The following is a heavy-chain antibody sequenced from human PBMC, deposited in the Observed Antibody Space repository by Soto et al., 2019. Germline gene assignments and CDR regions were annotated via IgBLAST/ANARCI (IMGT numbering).Heavy chain of an antibody. Sequence: GGSLRLSCAASGFTFDDYAMHWVRQAPGKGLEWVSGISWNRGSIGYADSVKGRFTISRDNAKNSLYLQMNSLRAEDTALYYCAKDIEQWLALGGIDYWGQGTLVTVSS. CDR3: AKDIEQWLALGGIDY. CDR1: GFTFDDYA. D-gene: IGHD6-19*01. J-gene: IGHJ4*02. V-gene: IGHV3-9*01. CDR2: ISWNRGSI.